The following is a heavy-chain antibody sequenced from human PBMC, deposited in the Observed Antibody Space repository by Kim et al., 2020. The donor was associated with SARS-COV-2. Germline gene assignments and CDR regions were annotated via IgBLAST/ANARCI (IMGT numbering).Heavy chain of an antibody. V-gene: IGHV3-53*01. CDR1: GFIVSHNF. CDR3: ARMTGGYGYGYYFDH. CDR2: IYAGGNT. J-gene: IGHJ4*02. Sequence: GGSLRLSCAVSGFIVSHNFMNWVRQAPGKGLEWVSVIYAGGNTDYVGSVKGRFTISRDNSKNTLYLQMNSLRAEDTAVYYCARMTGGYGYGYYFDHWGQGTLVTVSS. D-gene: IGHD5-18*01.